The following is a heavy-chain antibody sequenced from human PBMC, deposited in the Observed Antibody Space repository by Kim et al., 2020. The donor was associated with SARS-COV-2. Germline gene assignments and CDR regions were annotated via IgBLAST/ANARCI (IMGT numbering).Heavy chain of an antibody. CDR3: ARQNDSGSYLVD. J-gene: IGHJ4*02. CDR1: GYTFAYYW. V-gene: IGHV5-51*01. D-gene: IGHD3-10*01. CDR2: IYPADSDT. Sequence: GESLKISCQGSGYTFAYYWIAWVRQMPGKGLEWMGIIYPADSDTRYSPSFQGQVTISADRSTSTAYLHWSSLKASDTAIYYCARQNDSGSYLVDWGQGTLVTVSS.